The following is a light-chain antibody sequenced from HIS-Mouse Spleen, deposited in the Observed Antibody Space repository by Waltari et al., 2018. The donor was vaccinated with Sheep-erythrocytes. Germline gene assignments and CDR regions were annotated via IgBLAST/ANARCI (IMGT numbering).Light chain of an antibody. Sequence: EIVMTQSPATLSVSPGERATLSCRASQSVSSNLAWYQQKPGQAPRLLIYGASTRATGIAARVSGSGSGTEFTLTISSLQSEDFAVYYCQQYNNWPPTFGQGTKVEIK. J-gene: IGKJ1*01. CDR3: QQYNNWPPT. V-gene: IGKV3-15*01. CDR1: QSVSSN. CDR2: GAS.